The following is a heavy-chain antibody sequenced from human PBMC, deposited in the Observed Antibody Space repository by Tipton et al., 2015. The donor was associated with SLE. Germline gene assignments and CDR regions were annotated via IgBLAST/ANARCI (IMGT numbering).Heavy chain of an antibody. CDR3: ARDLLYYYDSSGYYHHDAFDI. CDR2: IYHSGST. J-gene: IGHJ3*02. Sequence: TLSLTCDVSGYSISSGYYWGWIRQPPGKGLEWIGSIYHSGSTYYNPSLKSRVTISVDTSKNQFSLKLSSVTAADTAVYYCARDLLYYYDSSGYYHHDAFDIWGQGTMVTVSS. D-gene: IGHD3-22*01. CDR1: GYSISSGYY. V-gene: IGHV4-38-2*02.